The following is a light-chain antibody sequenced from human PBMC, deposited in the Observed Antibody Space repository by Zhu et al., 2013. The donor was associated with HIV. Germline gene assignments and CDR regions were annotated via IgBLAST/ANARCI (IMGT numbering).Light chain of an antibody. V-gene: IGLV3-16*01. Sequence: SYELTQPPSVSVSLGQKATITCSGELLPKKYTHWYQKKPGQAPLMVIYKDKERPLGIPERFSGSKSGTSASLAISGLQSEDEAHYFCAAWDDSLRNWMFGGGTKVTVL. J-gene: IGLJ3*02. CDR2: KDK. CDR1: LLPKKY. CDR3: AAWDDSLRNWM.